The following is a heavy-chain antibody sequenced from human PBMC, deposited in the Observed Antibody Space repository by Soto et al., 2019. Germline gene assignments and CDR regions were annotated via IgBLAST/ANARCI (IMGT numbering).Heavy chain of an antibody. Sequence: EVQLVESGGGLVKPGESLRLSCAASGFILSNAWMTWVRQAPGKGLEWVGRIQSKIDGGATDNAAPVKGRFTVSRDDSKNILYLQMNSLKTEDTAVYYCTTDSRGNGAWGQGTLVTVSS. V-gene: IGHV3-15*01. CDR1: GFILSNAW. CDR3: TTDSRGNGA. D-gene: IGHD3-10*01. CDR2: IQSKIDGGAT. J-gene: IGHJ1*01.